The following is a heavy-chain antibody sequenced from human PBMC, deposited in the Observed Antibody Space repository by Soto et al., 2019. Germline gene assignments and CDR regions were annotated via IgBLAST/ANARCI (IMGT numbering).Heavy chain of an antibody. D-gene: IGHD6-6*01. CDR1: GGSFSGYY. CDR3: ARGRSRNGIAARPAGAYSSGANWFDP. Sequence: QVQLQQWGAGLLKPSETLSLTCAVYGGSFSGYYWSWIRQPPGKGLEWIGEINHSGSTNYNPSLKSGVTISVDTSKNQFSLKLSSVTAADTAVYYCARGRSRNGIAARPAGAYSSGANWFDPWGQGTLVTVSS. CDR2: INHSGST. V-gene: IGHV4-34*01. J-gene: IGHJ5*02.